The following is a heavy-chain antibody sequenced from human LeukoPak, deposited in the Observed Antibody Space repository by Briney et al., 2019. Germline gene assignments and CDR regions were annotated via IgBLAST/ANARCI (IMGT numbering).Heavy chain of an antibody. Sequence: SETLSLTCAVPGYSISSGYHWGWVRQPPGKGLEWIGSIYHSGKTYYNPSLKSRVTISVDTSMNQFSLKLSSVTAADTAVYYCARTLYCSGPTCYSPELLHSWGQGTLVTVSS. CDR3: ARTLYCSGPTCYSPELLHS. J-gene: IGHJ4*02. V-gene: IGHV4-38-2*01. D-gene: IGHD2-15*01. CDR1: GYSISSGYH. CDR2: IYHSGKT.